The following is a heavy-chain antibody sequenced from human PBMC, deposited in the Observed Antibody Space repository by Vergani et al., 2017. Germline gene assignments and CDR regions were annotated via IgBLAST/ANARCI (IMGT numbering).Heavy chain of an antibody. Sequence: QVQLVQSGAEVKKPGASVKVSCKASGYTFTGYYMHWVRQAPGQGLEWMGWISAYNGNTNYAQKLQGRVTMTTDTSTSTAYMELRSLRSDDTAVYYCARDWGNQLLDWEGTFDYWGQGTLVTVSS. D-gene: IGHD2-2*01. J-gene: IGHJ4*02. CDR2: ISAYNGNT. CDR3: ARDWGNQLLDWEGTFDY. V-gene: IGHV1-18*04. CDR1: GYTFTGYY.